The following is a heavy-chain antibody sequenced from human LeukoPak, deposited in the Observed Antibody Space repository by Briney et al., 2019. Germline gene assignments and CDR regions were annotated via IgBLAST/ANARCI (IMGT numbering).Heavy chain of an antibody. CDR1: GFTFSSYA. CDR2: IGWDSKSI. D-gene: IGHD2-8*02. CDR3: VRAGGPHTVDV. J-gene: IGHJ6*02. V-gene: IGHV3-48*04. Sequence: PGGSLRLSCAASGFTFSSYAMNWVRQAPGKGLEWVSGIGWDSKSIVYADSVKGRFTISRDNAKNTLFLQMNSLRAEDTAVFYCVRAGGPHTVDVWGQGTTVTVSS.